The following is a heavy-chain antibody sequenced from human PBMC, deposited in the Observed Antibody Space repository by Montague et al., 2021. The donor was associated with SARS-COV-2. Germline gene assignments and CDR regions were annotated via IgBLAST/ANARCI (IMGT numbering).Heavy chain of an antibody. V-gene: IGHV4-34*01. CDR1: GGSFSGYY. CDR3: ARGRGIQLWFNYYYYMDV. CDR2: INHSGST. D-gene: IGHD5-18*01. Sequence: SETLSLTCAVYGGSFSGYYWSWIRQPPGKWLEWIGEINHSGSTNYNPSLKSRVTISVDTSKNQFSLKLSSVTAADTAVYYCARGRGIQLWFNYYYYMDVWGKGTTVTVSS. J-gene: IGHJ6*03.